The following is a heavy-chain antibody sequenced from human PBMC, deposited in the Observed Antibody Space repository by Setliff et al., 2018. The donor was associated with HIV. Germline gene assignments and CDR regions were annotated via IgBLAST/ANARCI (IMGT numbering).Heavy chain of an antibody. Sequence: PGGSLRLSCAASGFTFSRYGMHWVRQAPGKGLEWVAFIRYDATDKYYAESVRGRFTISRDYSSNTLYLQMNSLRAEDSAVYYCAKDPNSRWHVGFYNYGMDVWGQGTTVTVSS. V-gene: IGHV3-30*02. D-gene: IGHD6-13*01. CDR1: GFTFSRYG. CDR2: IRYDATDK. CDR3: AKDPNSRWHVGFYNYGMDV. J-gene: IGHJ6*02.